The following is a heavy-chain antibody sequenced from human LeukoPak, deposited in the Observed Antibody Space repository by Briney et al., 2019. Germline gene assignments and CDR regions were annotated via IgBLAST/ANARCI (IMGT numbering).Heavy chain of an antibody. V-gene: IGHV4-34*01. CDR3: AREKEDCSSTSCYAYYYYMDV. D-gene: IGHD2-2*01. CDR1: GGSFSGYY. CDR2: INHSGST. Sequence: PSETLSLTCAVYGGSFSGYYWSWIRQPPGKGLEWIGEINHSGSTNYNPSLKSRVTISVDTSKNQFSLKLSSVTAADTAVYYCAREKEDCSSTSCYAYYYYMDVWGKGTTVTISS. J-gene: IGHJ6*03.